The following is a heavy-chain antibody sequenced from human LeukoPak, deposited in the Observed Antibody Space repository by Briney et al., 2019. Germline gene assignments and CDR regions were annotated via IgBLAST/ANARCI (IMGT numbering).Heavy chain of an antibody. CDR2: IYYSGST. CDR1: GGSISSGDYY. CDR3: ARVGGSGSPYYYGMDV. Sequence: PSETLSLTCTVSGGSISSGDYYWSWIRQPPGKGLEWIGYIYYSGSTYYNPSLKSRVTISVDTSKNQFSLKLSSVTAADTAVYYCARVGGSGSPYYYGMDVWGQGTTVTVSS. J-gene: IGHJ6*02. V-gene: IGHV4-30-4*01. D-gene: IGHD3-10*01.